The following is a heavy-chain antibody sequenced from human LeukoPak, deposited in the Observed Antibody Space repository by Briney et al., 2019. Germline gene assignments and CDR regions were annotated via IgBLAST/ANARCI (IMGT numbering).Heavy chain of an antibody. CDR1: GFTFSSYA. Sequence: GGSLRLSCAASGFTFSSYAMSWVRQAPGKGLEWVSAISGSGGSTYYADSVKGRFTISRDNSKNTLYLQMNSLRAEDTAVYYCAKHGYSSSTSCYRTLSYWGQGTLVTVSS. D-gene: IGHD2-2*03. V-gene: IGHV3-23*01. CDR3: AKHGYSSSTSCYRTLSY. CDR2: ISGSGGST. J-gene: IGHJ4*02.